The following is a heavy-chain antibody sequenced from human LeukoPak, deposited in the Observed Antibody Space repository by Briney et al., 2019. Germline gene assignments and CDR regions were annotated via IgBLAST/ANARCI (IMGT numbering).Heavy chain of an antibody. J-gene: IGHJ3*02. V-gene: IGHV1-2*02. CDR3: ARQDSYGYNDAFDI. CDR1: GYTFTGYY. Sequence: ASVKVSCKASGYTFTGYYMHWVRQAPGQGLEWMGWINPNSGGTSYAQKFQGRVTMTRDTSISTAYMELSRLRSDDTAVYYCARQDSYGYNDAFDIWGQGTMVTVSS. CDR2: INPNSGGT. D-gene: IGHD5-18*01.